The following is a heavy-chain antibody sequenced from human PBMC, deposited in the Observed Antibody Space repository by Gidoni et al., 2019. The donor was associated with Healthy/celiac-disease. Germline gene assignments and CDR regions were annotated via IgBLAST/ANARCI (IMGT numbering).Heavy chain of an antibody. CDR2: MNPNSGGT. V-gene: IGHV1-2*04. Sequence: QVQLVQSGAEVKKPGASVKVSCKASGYTFTGYYMHWVRQAPGQGLEVMGWMNPNSGGTNYSQKFQGWVTMTRDTAISTAYMELSRLRSDDTAVYYCARGGYDAVGGGRDVWGQGTTVTVSS. CDR3: ARGGYDAVGGGRDV. D-gene: IGHD5-12*01. CDR1: GYTFTGYY. J-gene: IGHJ6*02.